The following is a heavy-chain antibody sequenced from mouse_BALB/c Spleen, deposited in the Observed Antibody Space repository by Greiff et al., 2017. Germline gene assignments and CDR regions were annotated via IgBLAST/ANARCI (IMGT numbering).Heavy chain of an antibody. V-gene: IGHV5-6-5*01. CDR1: GFTFSSYA. CDR3: ARDFYYDPYAMDY. CDR2: ISSGGST. J-gene: IGHJ4*01. Sequence: DVMLVESGGGLVKPGGSLKLSCAASGFTFSSYAMSWVRQTPEKRLEWVASISSGGSTYYPDSVKGRFTISRDNARNILYLQMSSLRSEDTAMYYCARDFYYDPYAMDYWGQGTSVTVSS. D-gene: IGHD2-4*01.